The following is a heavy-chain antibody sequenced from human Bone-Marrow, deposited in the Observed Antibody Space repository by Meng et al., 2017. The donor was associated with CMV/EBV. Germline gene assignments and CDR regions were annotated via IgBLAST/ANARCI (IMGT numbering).Heavy chain of an antibody. CDR1: GFTFSSYS. D-gene: IGHD5-18*01. J-gene: IGHJ4*02. Sequence: GESLKISCAASGFTFSSYSMNWVRQAPGKGLEWVSSISSSSSYIYVADSVKGRFTISRDNAKNSLYLQMNSLRAEDTAVYYCARGNSYAHIFDYWGQGTLVTVSS. CDR3: ARGNSYAHIFDY. CDR2: ISSSSSYI. V-gene: IGHV3-21*01.